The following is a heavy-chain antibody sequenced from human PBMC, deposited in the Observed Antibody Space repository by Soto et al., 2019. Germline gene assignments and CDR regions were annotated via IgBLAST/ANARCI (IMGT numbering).Heavy chain of an antibody. V-gene: IGHV4-4*02. CDR3: ARGKGIWYYFYMDV. CDR1: SGSISSSNW. J-gene: IGHJ6*03. Sequence: SETLSLTCAVSSGSISSSNWWSWVRQPPGKGLEWIGEIYHSGSTNYNPSLKSRVTISVDKSKNQFSLKLSPVTAADTAVYYCARGKGIWYYFYMDVWGKGTTVTVSS. D-gene: IGHD3-10*01. CDR2: IYHSGST.